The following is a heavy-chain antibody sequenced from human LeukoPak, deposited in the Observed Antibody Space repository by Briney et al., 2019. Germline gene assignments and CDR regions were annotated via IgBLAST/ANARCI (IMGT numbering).Heavy chain of an antibody. Sequence: GGSLRLSCAASGFTFSSYAMSWVRQAPGKGLEWVSTISSSGGSTYYTNSVKGRFTISRDNSKNTLYLQMNSLKAEDTAVYSCARDPNYGSTWYVNWFDPWGQGTLVTVSS. D-gene: IGHD6-13*01. CDR2: ISSSGGST. CDR3: ARDPNYGSTWYVNWFDP. V-gene: IGHV3-23*01. CDR1: GFTFSSYA. J-gene: IGHJ5*02.